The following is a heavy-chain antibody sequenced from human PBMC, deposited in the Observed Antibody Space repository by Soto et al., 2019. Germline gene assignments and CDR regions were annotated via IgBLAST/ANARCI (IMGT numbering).Heavy chain of an antibody. CDR2: IYYSGST. D-gene: IGHD4-17*01. Sequence: SETLSLTCTVSGGSISSSSYYWGWIRQPPGKGLERIGSIYYSGSTYYNPSLKSRVTISVDTSKNQFSLKLSSVTAADTAVYYCAREVVSGAMTTVYFYYMDVWGKGTTVTVSS. V-gene: IGHV4-39*02. J-gene: IGHJ6*03. CDR3: AREVVSGAMTTVYFYYMDV. CDR1: GGSISSSSYY.